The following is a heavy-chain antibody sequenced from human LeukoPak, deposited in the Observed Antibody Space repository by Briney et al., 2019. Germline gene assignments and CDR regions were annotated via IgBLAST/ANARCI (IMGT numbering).Heavy chain of an antibody. J-gene: IGHJ1*01. V-gene: IGHV4-34*01. CDR2: INHSGST. CDR3: ARVYSSSWYTSEYFQH. D-gene: IGHD6-13*01. CDR1: GGSFSGYY. Sequence: SETLSLTCAVYGGSFSGYYWSWLRQPPGKGLEWIGEINHSGSTNYNPSLKSRVTISVDTSKNQFSLKLSSVTAADTAVYYCARVYSSSWYTSEYFQHWGQGTLVTVSS.